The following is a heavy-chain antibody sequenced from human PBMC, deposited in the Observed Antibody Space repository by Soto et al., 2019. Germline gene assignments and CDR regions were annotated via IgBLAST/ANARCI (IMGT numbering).Heavy chain of an antibody. CDR3: ARVQVPAIFAVGFDP. Sequence: ASLKGSCKASGYTFTAYYMDWVRKAPGQGLEWMGWINPNTGDTDYAQKFQGRVTMTRDTSINTVYMELRSLRSDDTAVYYCARVQVPAIFAVGFDPWGPGTQVTVSS. CDR1: GYTFTAYY. CDR2: INPNTGDT. V-gene: IGHV1-2*02. J-gene: IGHJ5*02. D-gene: IGHD2-2*01.